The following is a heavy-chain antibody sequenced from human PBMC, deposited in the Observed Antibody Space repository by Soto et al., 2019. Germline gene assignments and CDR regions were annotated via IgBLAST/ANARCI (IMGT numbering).Heavy chain of an antibody. J-gene: IGHJ6*02. V-gene: IGHV1-8*01. CDR2: MNPNSGNT. D-gene: IGHD2-15*01. CDR1: GYTFTSYD. CDR3: SAVVAATRDGNYYYGMDV. Sequence: ASVKVSCKASGYTFTSYDINWVRQATGQGLEWMGWMNPNSGNTGYAQKFQGRVTMTRNTSISTAYMELSSLRSEDTAVYYRSAVVAATRDGNYYYGMDVWGQGTTVTVSS.